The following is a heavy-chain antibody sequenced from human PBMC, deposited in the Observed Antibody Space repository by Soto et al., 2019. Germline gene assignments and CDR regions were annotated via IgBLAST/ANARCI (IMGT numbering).Heavy chain of an antibody. J-gene: IGHJ4*02. CDR2: INAGNGNT. CDR1: GYTFTSYA. V-gene: IGHV1-3*01. D-gene: IGHD2-2*01. CDR3: ARSVVVPAAPDY. Sequence: QVQLVQSGAEVKKPGASVKVSCKASGYTFTSYAMHWVRQAPGQRLEWIGWINAGNGNTKYSQKFQGRVTITRDTCASTAYMELSSLRSEDTAVYYCARSVVVPAAPDYWGQGTLVTVSS.